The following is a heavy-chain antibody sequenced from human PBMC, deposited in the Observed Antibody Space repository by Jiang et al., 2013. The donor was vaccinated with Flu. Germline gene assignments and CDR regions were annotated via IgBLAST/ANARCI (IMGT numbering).Heavy chain of an antibody. CDR3: TRYCSDGGCPDDAFDI. D-gene: IGHD2-15*01. V-gene: IGHV3-73*01. CDR2: IRSKGKDYAT. CDR1: GFTFSGSA. Sequence: GSLKLSCAASGFTFSGSAIHWVRQASGKGLEWVGRIRSKGKDYATAYDASVKGRFTISREDSKDTAYLQMNSLKIEDTAVYYCTRYCSDGGCPDDAFDIWGQGTMVTVSP. J-gene: IGHJ3*02.